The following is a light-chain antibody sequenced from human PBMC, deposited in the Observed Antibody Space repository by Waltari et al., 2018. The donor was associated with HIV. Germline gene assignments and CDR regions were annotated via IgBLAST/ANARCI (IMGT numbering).Light chain of an antibody. CDR2: LGS. J-gene: IGKJ1*01. CDR3: MQTLQSPWT. V-gene: IGKV2-28*01. CDR1: QSLLHSNGYTC. Sequence: DIVMPQSPLSLSVTPGEPASISCRSNQSLLHSNGYTCLDWYLQKPGQSPQVLIYLGSNRASGVPDRFSGSGSGADFILKISRVEAEDIGIYYCMQTLQSPWTFGQGTKVEVK.